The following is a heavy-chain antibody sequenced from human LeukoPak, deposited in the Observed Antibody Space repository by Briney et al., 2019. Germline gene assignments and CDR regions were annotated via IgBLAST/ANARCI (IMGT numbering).Heavy chain of an antibody. D-gene: IGHD2-15*01. Sequence: SVKVFCKASGGTFSSYAISWVRQAPGQGLEWMGGIIPIFGTANYAQKFQGRVTITTDESTSTAYMELSSLRSEDTAVYYCARRYYCSGGSCYSVIIVGAFDIWGQGTMVTVSS. CDR3: ARRYYCSGGSCYSVIIVGAFDI. CDR1: GGTFSSYA. V-gene: IGHV1-69*05. J-gene: IGHJ3*02. CDR2: IIPIFGTA.